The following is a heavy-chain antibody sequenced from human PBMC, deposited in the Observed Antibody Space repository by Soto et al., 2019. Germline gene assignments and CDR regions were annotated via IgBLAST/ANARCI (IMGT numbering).Heavy chain of an antibody. Sequence: GGSLRLSCAASGFTFSSYAMSWVRQAPGKGLEWVSAISGSGGSTYYADSVKGRFTISRDNSKNTLYLQMNSLRAEDTAVYYCAKLFYGSGIHDGMDVWGQGTTVTVSS. D-gene: IGHD3-10*01. CDR1: GFTFSSYA. J-gene: IGHJ6*02. CDR3: AKLFYGSGIHDGMDV. CDR2: ISGSGGST. V-gene: IGHV3-23*01.